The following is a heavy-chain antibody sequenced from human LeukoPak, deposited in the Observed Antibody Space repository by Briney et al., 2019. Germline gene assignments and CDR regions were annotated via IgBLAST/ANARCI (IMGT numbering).Heavy chain of an antibody. D-gene: IGHD3-9*01. V-gene: IGHV1-2*06. CDR3: ARGGATYYDILDWFDH. CDR1: GYTFTGYY. CDR2: INPNSGGT. J-gene: IGHJ5*02. Sequence: ASVKVSCKASGYTFTGYYMRWVRQAPGQGLEWMGRINPNSGGTNYAQKFQGRVTMTRDTSISTAYMELSRLRSDDTAVYYCARGGATYYDILDWFDHWGQGTLVTVSS.